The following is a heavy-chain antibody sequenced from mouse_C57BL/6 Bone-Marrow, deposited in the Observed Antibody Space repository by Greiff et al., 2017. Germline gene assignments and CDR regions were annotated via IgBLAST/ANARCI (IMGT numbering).Heavy chain of an antibody. V-gene: IGHV1-19*01. CDR1: GYTFTDYY. Sequence: VQLQQSGPVLVKPGASVKMSCKASGYTFTDYYMNWVKQSHGKRLEWIGVINPYNGGTSYNQKFKGKATLTVDKSSSTAYMELNSLTSEDSAFYDCARGGDGSSLYWYFDVWGTGTTVTVSS. CDR2: INPYNGGT. CDR3: ARGGDGSSLYWYFDV. D-gene: IGHD1-1*01. J-gene: IGHJ1*03.